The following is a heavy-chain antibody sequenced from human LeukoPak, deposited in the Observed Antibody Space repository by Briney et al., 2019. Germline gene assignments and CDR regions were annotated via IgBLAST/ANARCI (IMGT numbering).Heavy chain of an antibody. J-gene: IGHJ4*02. CDR3: ARDAGFLEWSFLLDY. Sequence: ASVKVSCKTSGYTFTSYAMHWVRLAPGQRLEWMGWINAGNGNTKYSQKFQDRVTITRDTSASTAYMELSSLRSEDTAVYYCARDAGFLEWSFLLDYWGQGTLVTVSS. D-gene: IGHD3-3*01. V-gene: IGHV1-3*01. CDR1: GYTFTSYA. CDR2: INAGNGNT.